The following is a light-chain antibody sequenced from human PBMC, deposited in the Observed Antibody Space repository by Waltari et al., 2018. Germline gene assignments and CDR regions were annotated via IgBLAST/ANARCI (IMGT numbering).Light chain of an antibody. CDR2: WAS. J-gene: IGKJ2*03. V-gene: IGKV4-1*01. CDR3: QQYYSIPYS. CDR1: QSVLYSSDNKNY. Sequence: DIVMTQSPDSLAVSLGERATINCKSRQSVLYSSDNKNYLAWYQQKPGQPPKLLIYWASTRESGVPDRFSGSGAGTDFTLTISSLQVEDVAVYYCQQYYSIPYSFGQGTKLEIK.